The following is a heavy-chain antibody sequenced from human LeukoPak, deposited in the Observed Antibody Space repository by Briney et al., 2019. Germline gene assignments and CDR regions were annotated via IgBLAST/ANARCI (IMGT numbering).Heavy chain of an antibody. CDR1: GGTFSSYA. D-gene: IGHD3-22*01. Sequence: SVKVSCKASGGTFSSYAISWVRQAPGQGLEWMGGIIPIFGTANYAQKFQGRVTITTDESASTAYMELSSLRSEDTAVYYCARGSGYYYDSSGYSYGYWGQGTLVTVSS. CDR3: ARGSGYYYDSSGYSYGY. CDR2: IIPIFGTA. J-gene: IGHJ4*02. V-gene: IGHV1-69*05.